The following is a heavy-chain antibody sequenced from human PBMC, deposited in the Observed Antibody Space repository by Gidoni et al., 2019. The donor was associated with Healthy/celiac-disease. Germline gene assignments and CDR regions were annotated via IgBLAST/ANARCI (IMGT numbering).Heavy chain of an antibody. J-gene: IGHJ6*02. Sequence: EVQLVESGGGLVQPGGSLRLSCAASGFTFSSYEMNWVRQDPGKGLEWVSYISSSGSTIYYADSVKGRFTISRDNAKNSLYLQMNSLRAEDTAVYYCAREGAYVLRYFEPMDVWGQGTTVTVSS. D-gene: IGHD3-9*01. V-gene: IGHV3-48*03. CDR3: AREGAYVLRYFEPMDV. CDR1: GFTFSSYE. CDR2: ISSSGSTI.